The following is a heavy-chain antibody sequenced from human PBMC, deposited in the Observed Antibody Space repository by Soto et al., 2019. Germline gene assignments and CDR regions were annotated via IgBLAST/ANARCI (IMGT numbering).Heavy chain of an antibody. Sequence: GESLKISCKASGYSFTTYWIGWVRQMPGKGLEWMGIIYPGDSDTRFSPSFQGQVTISVDKSIHTAYLQWSSLKASDSAMYYCARQANQFDSYSFGYWGQGTLVTVSS. CDR1: GYSFTTYW. J-gene: IGHJ4*02. CDR2: IYPGDSDT. V-gene: IGHV5-51*01. D-gene: IGHD3-10*01. CDR3: ARQANQFDSYSFGY.